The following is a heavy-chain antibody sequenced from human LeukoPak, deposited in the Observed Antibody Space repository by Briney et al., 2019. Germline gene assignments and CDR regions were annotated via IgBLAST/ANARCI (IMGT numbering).Heavy chain of an antibody. CDR3: ARGQEDIVVVVAAHNSYYFDY. J-gene: IGHJ4*02. D-gene: IGHD2-15*01. V-gene: IGHV4-34*01. CDR2: ITHSGGT. Sequence: PLGTLCLTCAVYVGSSTGYSRSCIRQPPGKGVEWVGEITHSGGTNYNPSLKSRVTISVDTSKNQFSLKLSSVTAADTAVYYCARGQEDIVVVVAAHNSYYFDYWGQGTLVTVSS. CDR1: VGSSTGYS.